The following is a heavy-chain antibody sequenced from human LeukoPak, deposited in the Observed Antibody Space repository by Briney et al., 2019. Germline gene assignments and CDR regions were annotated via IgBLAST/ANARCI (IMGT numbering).Heavy chain of an antibody. CDR3: ARDLLQGRSGPYSWFDP. CDR1: GFTFSSYD. Sequence: GGSLRLSCAASGFTFSSYDMHWVRQATGKGLEWVSAIGTAGDTYYPGSVKGRFTISRDNAKNSLYLQMNSLRAEDTAVYYCARDLLQGRSGPYSWFDPWGQGTLVTVSS. V-gene: IGHV3-13*01. CDR2: IGTAGDT. D-gene: IGHD1-1*01. J-gene: IGHJ5*02.